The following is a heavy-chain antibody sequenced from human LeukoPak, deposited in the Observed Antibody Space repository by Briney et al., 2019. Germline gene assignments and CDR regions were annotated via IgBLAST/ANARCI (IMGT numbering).Heavy chain of an antibody. Sequence: PSETLSLTCTVSGGSISSYYWSWIRQPPGKGLEWIGYIYYSGSTNYNPSLKSRVTISVDTSKNQFSLKLSSVTAADTAVYYCARARGPPRYDILTGYYRGVVYFDYWGQGTLVTVSS. CDR1: GGSISSYY. D-gene: IGHD3-9*01. CDR3: ARARGPPRYDILTGYYRGVVYFDY. CDR2: IYYSGST. V-gene: IGHV4-59*12. J-gene: IGHJ4*02.